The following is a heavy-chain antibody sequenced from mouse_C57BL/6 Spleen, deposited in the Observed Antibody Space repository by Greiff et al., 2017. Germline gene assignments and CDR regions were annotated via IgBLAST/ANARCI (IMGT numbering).Heavy chain of an antibody. V-gene: IGHV1-26*01. CDR1: GYTFTDYY. J-gene: IGHJ2*01. D-gene: IGHD1-1*01. CDR3: ARRNYGSSYEDY. Sequence: VQLQQSGPELVKPGASVKISCKASGYTFTDYYMNWVKQSHGKSLEWIGDINPNNGGTSYNQKFKGKATLTVDKSSSAAYMELRSLTSDDSAVYDCARRNYGSSYEDYWGQGTTLTVSS. CDR2: INPNNGGT.